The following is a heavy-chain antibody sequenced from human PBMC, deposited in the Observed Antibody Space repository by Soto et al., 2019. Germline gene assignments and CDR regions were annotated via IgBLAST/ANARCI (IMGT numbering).Heavy chain of an antibody. V-gene: IGHV5-51*01. CDR1: GYSFTRYR. D-gene: IGHD3-22*01. CDR2: IYPGDSDT. Sequence: ESLKISCKGSGYSFTRYRIGWVRQMPGKGLEWMGIIYPGDSDTRYSPSFQGQVTISADKSISTAYLQWSSLKASDTAMYYCATLIYDSRCYPFDYCGPGTMGTV. J-gene: IGHJ4*02. CDR3: ATLIYDSRCYPFDY.